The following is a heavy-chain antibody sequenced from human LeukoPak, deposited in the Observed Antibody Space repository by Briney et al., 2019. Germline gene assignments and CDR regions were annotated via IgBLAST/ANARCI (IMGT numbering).Heavy chain of an antibody. CDR3: AREVAANYFDY. Sequence: SETLSLTCTVSGGSISSSSYYWGWIRQPPGKGLEWIGYIYYSGSTYYNPSLKSRVTISVDTSKNQFSLKLSSVTAADTAVYYCAREVAANYFDYWGQGTLVTVSS. J-gene: IGHJ4*02. V-gene: IGHV4-31*03. CDR2: IYYSGST. D-gene: IGHD2-15*01. CDR1: GGSISSSSYY.